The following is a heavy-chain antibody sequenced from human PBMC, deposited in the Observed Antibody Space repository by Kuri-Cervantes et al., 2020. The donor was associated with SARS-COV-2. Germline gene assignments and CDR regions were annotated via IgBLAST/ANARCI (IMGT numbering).Heavy chain of an antibody. CDR1: GFNYLNYA. J-gene: IGHJ3*02. CDR2: VSYNGTNK. V-gene: IGHV3-30-3*01. CDR3: AREGLQNGLDAFDT. Sequence: GESLKISCSASGFNYLNYAIHWVRQAPGTGLEWVAVVSYNGTNKYYADSVKGRFTISRDNSRNIVYLQMNSLRPEDTALYYCAREGLQNGLDAFDTWGQGTMVTVSS. D-gene: IGHD2-8*01.